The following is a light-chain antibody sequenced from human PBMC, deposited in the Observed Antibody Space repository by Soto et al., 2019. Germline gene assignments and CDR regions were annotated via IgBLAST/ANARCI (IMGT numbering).Light chain of an antibody. CDR1: QSVGAN. V-gene: IGKV3-15*01. CDR3: QQYTYWPRT. Sequence: EIVMTQSPATLSVSPGERATLSCRASQSVGANLAWYQQKPGQAPRLLIYGASTRAAGISPRFSGGGSGTEFTLTISNLQSENFGVYYCQQYTYWPRTF. J-gene: IGKJ1*01. CDR2: GAS.